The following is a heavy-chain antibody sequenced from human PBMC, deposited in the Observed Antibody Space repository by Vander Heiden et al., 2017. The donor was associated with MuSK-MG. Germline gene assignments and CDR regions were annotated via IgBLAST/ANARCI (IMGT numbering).Heavy chain of an antibody. CDR2: ISSSSKTI. J-gene: IGHJ4*02. V-gene: IGHV3-48*01. Sequence: EVQLVESGGGLVQPGGSLRLSCAAPGFTSSSYTMNWVRQAPGKGLGWVSYISSSSKTIYYADSVKGRFTISRDNAKNSLYLQMNSLGAEDTAVYYCARVLVSDDRYIYYGPSGYWGQGTLVTVSS. CDR1: GFTSSSYT. CDR3: ARVLVSDDRYIYYGPSGY. D-gene: IGHD4-17*01.